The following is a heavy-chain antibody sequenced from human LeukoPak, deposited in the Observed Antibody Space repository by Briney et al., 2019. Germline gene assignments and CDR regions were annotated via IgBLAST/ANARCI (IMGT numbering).Heavy chain of an antibody. V-gene: IGHV3-23*01. D-gene: IGHD1-26*01. Sequence: PGESLRLSCAASGFSFSGYAMTWVRQAPGKGLEWVSTISGSGDNTYYADSVKGRFTISRDNAKNTLYLQMNSLRAEDTAVYYCVRDEYGGSYYAYWGQGTLVTVSS. CDR1: GFSFSGYA. J-gene: IGHJ4*02. CDR3: VRDEYGGSYYAY. CDR2: ISGSGDNT.